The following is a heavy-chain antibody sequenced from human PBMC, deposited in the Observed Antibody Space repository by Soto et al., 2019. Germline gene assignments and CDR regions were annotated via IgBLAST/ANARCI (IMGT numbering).Heavy chain of an antibody. D-gene: IGHD3-3*01. CDR2: ISYDGSNK. CDR3: ARDNLGYDFWSGYRVLDY. V-gene: IGHV3-30-3*01. J-gene: IGHJ4*02. Sequence: ESGGGVVQPGRSLRLSCAASGFTFSSYAMHWVRQAPGKGLEWVAVISYDGSNKYYADSVKGRFTISRDNSKNTLYLQMNSLRAEDTAVYYCARDNLGYDFWSGYRVLDYWGQGTLVTVSS. CDR1: GFTFSSYA.